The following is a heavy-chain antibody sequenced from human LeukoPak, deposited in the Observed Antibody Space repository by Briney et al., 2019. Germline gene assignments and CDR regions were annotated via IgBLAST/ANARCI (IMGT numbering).Heavy chain of an antibody. J-gene: IGHJ4*02. CDR1: GFTFSSYE. V-gene: IGHV3-48*03. CDR2: ISSSGSTI. CDR3: ARRPGIAVAGILFDY. D-gene: IGHD6-19*01. Sequence: GGSLRLSCAASGFTFSSYEMNWVRQAPGKGLEWVSYISSSGSTIYYADSVKGRFTISRDNAKNSLYLQMNSLRAEDTAVYYCARRPGIAVAGILFDYWGQGTLVTVSS.